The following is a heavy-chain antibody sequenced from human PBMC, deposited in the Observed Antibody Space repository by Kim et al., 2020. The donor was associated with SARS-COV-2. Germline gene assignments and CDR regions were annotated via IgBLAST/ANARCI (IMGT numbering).Heavy chain of an antibody. CDR3: ARRGSAYFYFDY. V-gene: IGHV3-30*07. D-gene: IGHD5-12*01. J-gene: IGHJ4*02. Sequence: YYADSGKGRFTISRDNSKNTLFLQMNSLRAEDTALYYCARRGSAYFYFDYWGQGALVTVSS.